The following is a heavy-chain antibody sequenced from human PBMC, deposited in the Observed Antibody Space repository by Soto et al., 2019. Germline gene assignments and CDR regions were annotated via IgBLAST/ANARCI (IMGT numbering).Heavy chain of an antibody. J-gene: IGHJ4*02. Sequence: VQLVESGGGLIQPGGSLRLSCTASGFTFSSYWMHWVRQAPGKGLVWVSRINSDGSSTSYADSVKGRFTISRDNAKNTLYLQMNSLGAEDTAVYYCARDSRYISGWKPFDYWGQGTLVTVSS. CDR1: GFTFSSYW. D-gene: IGHD6-19*01. V-gene: IGHV3-74*01. CDR2: INSDGSST. CDR3: ARDSRYISGWKPFDY.